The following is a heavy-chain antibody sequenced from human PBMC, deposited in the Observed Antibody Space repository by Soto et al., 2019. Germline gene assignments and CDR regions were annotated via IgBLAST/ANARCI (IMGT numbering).Heavy chain of an antibody. Sequence: PSETLSLTCTVSCGSFSSSNYYWGRIRQSPGKGLEWIGNIFYGGGSGVAYYSPSLKSRVTISVDTSKNQFSLNMRSLTAADTAVYFCARRGGGDSLFDSWGQGKLVTVSS. V-gene: IGHV4-39*01. J-gene: IGHJ4*02. CDR1: CGSFSSSNYY. CDR3: ARRGGGDSLFDS. D-gene: IGHD4-17*01. CDR2: IFYGGGSGVA.